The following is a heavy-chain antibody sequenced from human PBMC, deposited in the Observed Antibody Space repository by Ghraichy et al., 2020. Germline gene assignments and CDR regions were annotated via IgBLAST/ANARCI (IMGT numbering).Heavy chain of an antibody. J-gene: IGHJ4*02. V-gene: IGHV3-30*18. CDR3: TKDLYYYDNTARTPDK. D-gene: IGHD3-22*01. Sequence: GESPNISCAASGFTFSHYGMHWVRQAPGKGLEWVAVISYDGTNKNYAGSVKGRFTISRDNSKNTLYLQAHSLRAEDSAVYYCTKDLYYYDNTARTPDKWGQGTLVTVSS. CDR1: GFTFSHYG. CDR2: ISYDGTNK.